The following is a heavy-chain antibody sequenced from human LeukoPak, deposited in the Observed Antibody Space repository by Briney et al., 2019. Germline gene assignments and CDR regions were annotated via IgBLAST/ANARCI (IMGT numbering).Heavy chain of an antibody. J-gene: IGHJ6*04. V-gene: IGHV4-59*01. CDR1: GGSISSYY. D-gene: IGHD6-13*01. CDR3: ARDRSRGSSWYPDSYYYYGMDV. CDR2: IYYSGST. Sequence: PSETLSLTCTVSGGSISSYYWSWIRQPPGKGLEWIGYIYYSGSTNYNPSLKSRVTISVDTSKNQFSLKLSSVTAADTAVYYCARDRSRGSSWYPDSYYYYGMDVCGKGTTVTVSS.